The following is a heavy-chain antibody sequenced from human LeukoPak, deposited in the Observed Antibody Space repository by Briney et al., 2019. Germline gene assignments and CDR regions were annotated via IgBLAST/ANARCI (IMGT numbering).Heavy chain of an antibody. CDR2: INHSGST. D-gene: IGHD5-18*01. V-gene: IGHV4-34*01. CDR1: GGSFSGYY. Sequence: PSETLSLTCAVYGGSFSGYYWSWIRKPPGKGLEWMGEINHSGSTNYNPSLKSRVTISVDTSKNQFSLKLSSVTAADTAVYYCARVRIQLWQKYYFDYWGQGTLVTVSS. J-gene: IGHJ4*02. CDR3: ARVRIQLWQKYYFDY.